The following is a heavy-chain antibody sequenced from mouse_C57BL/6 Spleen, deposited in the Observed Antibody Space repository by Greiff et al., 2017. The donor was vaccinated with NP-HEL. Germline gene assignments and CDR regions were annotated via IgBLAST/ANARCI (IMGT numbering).Heavy chain of an antibody. CDR2: IYPGSGNT. J-gene: IGHJ2*01. V-gene: IGHV1-76*01. CDR3: ASPLTTVVATGDY. Sequence: QVQLQQSGAELVRPGASVKLSCKASCYTFTDYYINWVQQSPGPGLEWISTIYPGSGNTYYNEQFKGQATLTAEKSSSTAYMQLSSLTSEDSAVYFGASPLTTVVATGDYWGQGTTLTVSA. CDR1: CYTFTDYY. D-gene: IGHD1-1*01.